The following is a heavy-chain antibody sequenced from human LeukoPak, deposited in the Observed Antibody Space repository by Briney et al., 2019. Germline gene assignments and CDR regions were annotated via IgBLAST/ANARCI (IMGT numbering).Heavy chain of an antibody. CDR1: GFTFSSYE. D-gene: IGHD2/OR15-2a*01. V-gene: IGHV3-48*03. CDR3: ARDRRKDLWPPYYYYYGMDV. Sequence: PGGSLRLSCAASGFTFSSYEMNWVRQAPGKGLEWVSYISSSSSTIYYADSVKGRFTISRDNAKNSLYLQMNSLRAEDTAVYYCARDRRKDLWPPYYYYYGMDVWGKGTTVTVSS. CDR2: ISSSSSTI. J-gene: IGHJ6*04.